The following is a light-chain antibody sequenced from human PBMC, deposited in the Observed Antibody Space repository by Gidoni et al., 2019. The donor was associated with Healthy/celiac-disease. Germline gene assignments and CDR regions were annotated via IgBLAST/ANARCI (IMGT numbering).Light chain of an antibody. J-gene: IGLJ2*01. V-gene: IGLV2-14*03. CDR3: CSYTSSSTVV. Sequence: QSALTQPAPVPGSPGQSITISCTGTSSDVGGYDYVSWYQQHPGKAPRLLIYDVSIRHSGVSNRFSGSKSGNTASLTISGLQAEDEADYYCCSYTSSSTVVFGGGTKLTVL. CDR2: DVS. CDR1: SSDVGGYDY.